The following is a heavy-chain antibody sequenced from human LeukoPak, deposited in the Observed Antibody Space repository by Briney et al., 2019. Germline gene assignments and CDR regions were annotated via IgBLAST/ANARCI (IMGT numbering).Heavy chain of an antibody. J-gene: IGHJ5*02. D-gene: IGHD4-17*01. CDR3: ARGDYGDYNNWFDP. Sequence: GGSLRLSCAASGFTFSDYYMSWIRQAPGKGLEWVSYISSSGSAIYYADSVKGRFTISRDNAKNSLYLQMNSLRAEDTAVYYCARGDYGDYNNWFDPWGQGTLVTVSS. CDR1: GFTFSDYY. CDR2: ISSSGSAI. V-gene: IGHV3-11*01.